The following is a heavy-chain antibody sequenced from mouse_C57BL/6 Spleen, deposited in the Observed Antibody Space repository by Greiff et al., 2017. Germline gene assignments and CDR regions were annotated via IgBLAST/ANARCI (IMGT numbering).Heavy chain of an antibody. V-gene: IGHV1-4*01. D-gene: IGHD2-2*01. J-gene: IGHJ3*01. Sequence: VQWVESGAELARPGASVKMSCKASGYTFTSYTMHWVKQRPGQGLEWIGYINPSSGYTKYNQKFKDKATLTADKSSSTAYMQLSSLTSEDSAVYYCARAYGYDDWFAYWGQGTLVTVSA. CDR3: ARAYGYDDWFAY. CDR1: GYTFTSYT. CDR2: INPSSGYT.